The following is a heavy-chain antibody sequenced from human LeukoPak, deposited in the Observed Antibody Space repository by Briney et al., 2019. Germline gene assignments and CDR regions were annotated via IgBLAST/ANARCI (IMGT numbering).Heavy chain of an antibody. D-gene: IGHD3-22*01. CDR2: INPSGGST. V-gene: IGHV1-46*01. Sequence: ASVKVSCKASGYTFTSYYMHWVRQAPGQGLEWMGIINPSGGSTSYAQKFQGRVNMTRDTSTSTVYMELSSLRSEDTAVYYCARSRGYYDSSGYYYLDYWGQGTLVTVSS. CDR3: ARSRGYYDSSGYYYLDY. CDR1: GYTFTSYY. J-gene: IGHJ4*02.